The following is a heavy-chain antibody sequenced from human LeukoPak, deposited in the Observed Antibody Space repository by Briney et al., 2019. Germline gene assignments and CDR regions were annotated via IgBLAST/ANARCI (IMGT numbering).Heavy chain of an antibody. D-gene: IGHD3-22*01. CDR3: ARDVAYYDSTGHPIGYMDV. CDR1: GGSISSGDYY. CDR2: IYYSGST. J-gene: IGHJ6*03. V-gene: IGHV4-30-4*08. Sequence: PSETLSLTCTVSGGSISSGDYYWSWIRQPPGKGLEWIGYIYYSGSTYYNPSLKSRVSISFDTSKNQFSLRLSSVTAADTAVYYCARDVAYYDSTGHPIGYMDVWGKGTTVTVSS.